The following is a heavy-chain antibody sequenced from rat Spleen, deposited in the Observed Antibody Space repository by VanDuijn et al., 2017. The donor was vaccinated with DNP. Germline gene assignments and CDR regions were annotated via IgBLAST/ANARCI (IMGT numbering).Heavy chain of an antibody. CDR1: GFTFSDYY. J-gene: IGHJ2*01. D-gene: IGHD3-8*01. CDR2: ISTSGSRA. V-gene: IGHV5-25*01. CDR3: TSNPHVRTAAPFDY. Sequence: EVQLVESGGGLVQPGRSMKLSCAASGFTFSDYYMAWVRQAPAKGLEWVATISTSGSRAYYPDSVKGRFTISRDNAKSTLYLQLNSLRSEDTATYYCTSNPHVRTAAPFDYWGQGVMVTVSS.